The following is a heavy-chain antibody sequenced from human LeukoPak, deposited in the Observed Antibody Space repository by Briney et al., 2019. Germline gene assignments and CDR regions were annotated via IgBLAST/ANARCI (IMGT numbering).Heavy chain of an antibody. CDR1: GGIFSSYA. Sequence: GASVKVSCKASGGIFSSYALSWVRQAPGQGLEWMGGIIPIFGTANYAQKFQGRVTITADESTSTAYMELSSLRSEDTAVYYCARVRIQLWSQIDYWGQGTLVTVSS. J-gene: IGHJ4*02. CDR3: ARVRIQLWSQIDY. D-gene: IGHD5-18*01. CDR2: IIPIFGTA. V-gene: IGHV1-69*01.